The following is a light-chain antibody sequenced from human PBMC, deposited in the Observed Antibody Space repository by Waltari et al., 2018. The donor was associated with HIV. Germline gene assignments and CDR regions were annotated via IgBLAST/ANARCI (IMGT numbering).Light chain of an antibody. CDR2: QDS. CDR3: QAWDSSTVV. Sequence: SYELTQPPSVSVSPGQTASITCSGVKLGDKYACWYQQKPSQSPVLVIYQDSKRPSGIPERFSGSNSGNTATLTISGTQAMDEADYYCQAWDSSTVVFGGGTKLTVL. J-gene: IGLJ2*01. V-gene: IGLV3-1*01. CDR1: KLGDKY.